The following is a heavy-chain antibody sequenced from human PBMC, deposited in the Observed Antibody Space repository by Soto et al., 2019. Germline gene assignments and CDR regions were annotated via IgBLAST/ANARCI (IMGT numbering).Heavy chain of an antibody. CDR3: AKDRILGYCSGGSCYPDP. CDR1: GFTFSSYA. CDR2: ISGSGGST. J-gene: IGHJ5*02. V-gene: IGHV3-23*01. D-gene: IGHD2-15*01. Sequence: GGSLRLSCAASGFTFSSYAMSWVRQAPGKGLEWVSAISGSGGSTYYADSVKGRFTISRDNSKNTLYLQMNSLRAEDTAVYYCAKDRILGYCSGGSCYPDPWGQGTLVTVSS.